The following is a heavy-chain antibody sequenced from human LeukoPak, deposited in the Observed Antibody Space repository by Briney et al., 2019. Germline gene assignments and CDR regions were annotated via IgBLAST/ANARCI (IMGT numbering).Heavy chain of an antibody. CDR3: AREWGYSGSYPFDY. J-gene: IGHJ4*02. CDR1: GYTFTSYG. Sequence: ASVKVSCKASGYTFTSYGISWVRQAPGQGLEWMGWISVYNGNTNYAQKLQGRVTMTTDTSTSTVYMELRSLRSDDTAVYYCAREWGYSGSYPFDYWGQGTLVTVSS. CDR2: ISVYNGNT. V-gene: IGHV1-18*01. D-gene: IGHD1-26*01.